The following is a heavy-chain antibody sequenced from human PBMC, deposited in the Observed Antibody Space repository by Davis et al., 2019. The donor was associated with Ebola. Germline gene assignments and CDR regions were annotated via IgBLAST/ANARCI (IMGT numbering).Heavy chain of an antibody. CDR1: GGTFSSYT. Sequence: AASVKVSCKASGGTFSSYTISWVRQAPGQGLEWMGWMNPNSGNTGYAQKFQGRLTLTEDTSTDTAYMELSSLRSEDTAVYYCSVGGQDGGFDYWGQGTLVSVSS. CDR3: SVGGQDGGFDY. J-gene: IGHJ4*02. CDR2: MNPNSGNT. D-gene: IGHD1-26*01. V-gene: IGHV1-8*02.